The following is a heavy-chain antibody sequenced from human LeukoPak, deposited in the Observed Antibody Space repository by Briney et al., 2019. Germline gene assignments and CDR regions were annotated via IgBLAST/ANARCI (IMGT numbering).Heavy chain of an antibody. CDR2: ISSNGGST. CDR3: ARSGSYDGYYFDY. J-gene: IGHJ4*02. Sequence: PGGSLRLSCAASGSTFSSYAMPWVRQAPGKGLEYVSAISSNGGSTYYANSVKGRFTISRDNSKNTLYLQMGSLRGEDMAVYYCARSGSYDGYYFDYWGQGTLVTVSS. CDR1: GSTFSSYA. D-gene: IGHD1-26*01. V-gene: IGHV3-64*01.